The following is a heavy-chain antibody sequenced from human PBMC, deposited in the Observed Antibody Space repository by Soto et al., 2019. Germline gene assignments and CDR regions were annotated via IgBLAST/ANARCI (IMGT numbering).Heavy chain of an antibody. CDR1: GFTFNSYA. D-gene: IGHD3-16*01. CDR2: ISGGGTST. V-gene: IGHV3-23*01. J-gene: IGHJ4*02. Sequence: PGGSLRLSCAASGFTFNSYAMSWVRQAPGKGLEWVSGISGGGTSTYYADSVKGRFSISRDNSKNRVYLQMNSLRAEDTAIYYCAKGRAYITEVGFDYWGQGTLVTVSS. CDR3: AKGRAYITEVGFDY.